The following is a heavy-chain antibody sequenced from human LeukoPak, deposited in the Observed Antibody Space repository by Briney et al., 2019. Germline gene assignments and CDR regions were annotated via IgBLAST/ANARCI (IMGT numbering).Heavy chain of an antibody. CDR2: IYSGGST. Sequence: PSETLSPTCTVSGDSMNDYYWSWIRQPPGKGLEWIGYIYSGGSTTYNPSLKNRVTISVDTSRRQFSLNLSSVTAADTAVYYCARTYTAYALFDYWGQGILVTVSS. CDR3: ARTYTAYALFDY. J-gene: IGHJ4*02. D-gene: IGHD5-12*01. V-gene: IGHV4-59*01. CDR1: GDSMNDYY.